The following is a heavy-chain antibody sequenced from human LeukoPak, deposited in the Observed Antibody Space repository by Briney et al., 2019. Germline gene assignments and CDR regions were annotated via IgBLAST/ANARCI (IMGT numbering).Heavy chain of an antibody. V-gene: IGHV4-59*01. CDR2: IENSGRT. CDR1: GGSISSDY. Sequence: PSETLSLTCTVSGGSISSDYWSWIRQPPGKGLGWIGYIENSGRTEYNPSLMSRITISVDTPKIQFSLMLSPVTAADTAVYYCARGRYGGYFDCWGQGTLVTVSS. CDR3: ARGRYGGYFDC. D-gene: IGHD4-23*01. J-gene: IGHJ4*02.